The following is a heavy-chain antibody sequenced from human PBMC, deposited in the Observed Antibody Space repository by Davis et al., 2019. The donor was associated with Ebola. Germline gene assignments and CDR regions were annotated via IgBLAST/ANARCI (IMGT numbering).Heavy chain of an antibody. J-gene: IGHJ6*02. CDR1: EFSFSTYV. V-gene: IGHV3-23*01. CDR3: ARDRYRGVDYYYGMDV. CDR2: ISGGGNIA. D-gene: IGHD5-18*01. Sequence: GGSLRLSCVASEFSFSTYVMSWVRQAPGKGLEWVSDISGGGNIAYHADSVKGRFTISRDNSENTLYLQMNTLRAEDTAVYYCARDRYRGVDYYYGMDVWGHGTTVTVSS.